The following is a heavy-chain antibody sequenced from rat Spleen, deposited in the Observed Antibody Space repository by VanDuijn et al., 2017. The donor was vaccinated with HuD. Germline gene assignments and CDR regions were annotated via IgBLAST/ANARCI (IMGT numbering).Heavy chain of an antibody. CDR3: ARQATTDYYYLAY. D-gene: IGHD1-6*01. CDR1: GFTFSNYY. Sequence: EVQLVESGGGLVQPGRSLKLSCAASGFTFSNYYMAWVRQAPTKGLEWVTSISPGGGSTYYPDSVKGRFTISRDNAKNALYLQMNSLRSEDTATYYCARQATTDYYYLAYWGQGTLVTVSS. V-gene: IGHV5-25*01. CDR2: ISPGGGST. J-gene: IGHJ3*01.